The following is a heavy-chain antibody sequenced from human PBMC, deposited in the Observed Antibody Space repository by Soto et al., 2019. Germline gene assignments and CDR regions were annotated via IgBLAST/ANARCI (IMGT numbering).Heavy chain of an antibody. CDR3: ASSEYDYIWGSYPSDY. D-gene: IGHD3-16*01. Sequence: EVQLVESGGGLVQPGGSLRLSCAASGFTVSSNYMSWVRQAPGKGLEWVSVIYSGGSTYYADSVKGRFTISRHNSKNTLYLQMNSLRAEDKAVYYCASSEYDYIWGSYPSDYWGQGTLVTVSS. CDR1: GFTVSSNY. V-gene: IGHV3-53*04. CDR2: IYSGGST. J-gene: IGHJ4*02.